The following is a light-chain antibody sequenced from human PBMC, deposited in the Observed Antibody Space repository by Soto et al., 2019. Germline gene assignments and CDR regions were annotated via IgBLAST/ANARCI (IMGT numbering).Light chain of an antibody. CDR2: NVS. V-gene: IGLV2-14*01. J-gene: IGLJ2*01. CDR1: SSDVGGYNY. Sequence: QSALTQPASVSGSPGQSITISCTGTSSDVGGYNYVSWYQQHPGKAPKLMIYNVSNRPSGVSNRFSGSKSGNTASLTISGLQAEDEGDYYCSSFTSTTTVLFGGGTQLT. CDR3: SSFTSTTTVL.